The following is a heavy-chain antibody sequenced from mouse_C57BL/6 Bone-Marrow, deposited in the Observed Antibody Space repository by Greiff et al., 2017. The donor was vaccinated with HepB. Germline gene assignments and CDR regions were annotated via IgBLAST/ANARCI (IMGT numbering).Heavy chain of an antibody. CDR1: GFNIKDDY. D-gene: IGHD2-4*01. CDR2: IDPENGDT. J-gene: IGHJ2*01. V-gene: IGHV14-4*01. Sequence: VQLQQSGAELVRPGASVKLSCTASGFNIKDDYMHWVKQRPEQGLEWIGWIDPENGDTEYASKFQGKATITADTSSNTAYLQLSSLTSEDTAVYYCTNTIYYDYDGGDWGQGTTLTVSS. CDR3: TNTIYYDYDGGD.